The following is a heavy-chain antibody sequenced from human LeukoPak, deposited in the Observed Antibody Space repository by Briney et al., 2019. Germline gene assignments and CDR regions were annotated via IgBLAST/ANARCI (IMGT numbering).Heavy chain of an antibody. Sequence: GASVKVSCKASGGTFSSYAISWVRRAPGQGLEWMGRIIPILGIANYAQKFQGRVTITADKSTSTAYMELSSLRSEDTAVYYCARNPAGNGMDVWGQGTTVTVSS. CDR1: GGTFSSYA. CDR2: IIPILGIA. J-gene: IGHJ6*02. D-gene: IGHD6-13*01. V-gene: IGHV1-69*04. CDR3: ARNPAGNGMDV.